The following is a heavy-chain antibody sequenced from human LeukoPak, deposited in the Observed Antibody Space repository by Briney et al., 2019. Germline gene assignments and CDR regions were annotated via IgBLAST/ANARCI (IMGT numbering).Heavy chain of an antibody. V-gene: IGHV4-34*01. CDR2: INDYSGNT. CDR3: ARGRIAKIVVVHSFQYGMDV. D-gene: IGHD3-22*01. CDR1: GGSFTDYF. J-gene: IGHJ6*02. Sequence: SETLSLTCDVFGGSFTDYFWTWIRQSPGKGLEWIGEINDYSGNTNYNPSLNSRVSISLEKSKNQFSLELRSVTAADTAVYYCARGRIAKIVVVHSFQYGMDVWGQGTTVTVSS.